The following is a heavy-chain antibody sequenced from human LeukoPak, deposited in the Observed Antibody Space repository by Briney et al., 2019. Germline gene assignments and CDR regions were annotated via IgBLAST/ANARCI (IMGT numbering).Heavy chain of an antibody. Sequence: GGSLRLSCAASGFSFNTYDMHWVRQAPGKGLDWGAVILSDGSGDHYADSVRGRFTISRDNSKNTLYLQINDLRPEDRAVYYCAKTVGANKNYFDYWGQGTLVTVSS. D-gene: IGHD1-26*01. CDR3: AKTVGANKNYFDY. CDR2: ILSDGSGD. V-gene: IGHV3-30*18. CDR1: GFSFNTYD. J-gene: IGHJ4*02.